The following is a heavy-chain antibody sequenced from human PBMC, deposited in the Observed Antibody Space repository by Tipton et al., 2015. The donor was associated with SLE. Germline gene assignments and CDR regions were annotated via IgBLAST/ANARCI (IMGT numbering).Heavy chain of an antibody. CDR3: ARVAPTEVFDY. CDR1: GGSFSDYY. V-gene: IGHV4-34*01. Sequence: TLSLTCAVYGGSFSDYYWTWIRQPPGKGLEWIGEINEGAITNYNPSLRSRVTISVDMSKNQVSLKLSSVTAADTAVYYCARVAPTEVFDYWGQGTLVTVSS. D-gene: IGHD1-1*01. J-gene: IGHJ4*02. CDR2: INEGAIT.